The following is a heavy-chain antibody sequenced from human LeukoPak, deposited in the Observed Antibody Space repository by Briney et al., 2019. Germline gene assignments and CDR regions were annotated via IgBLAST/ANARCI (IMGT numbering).Heavy chain of an antibody. CDR2: LSGSGGST. J-gene: IGHJ4*02. Sequence: GGSLRLSCVFSGFTFSSYAMSCVRQAPGKGLEWVSSLSGSGGSTYYADSVKGRFTISRDNSKNTLYLQMNSLRVEDTAVYYCAKDPHTGYSFAYWGQGTLVTVSS. D-gene: IGHD5-18*01. CDR1: GFTFSSYA. V-gene: IGHV3-23*01. CDR3: AKDPHTGYSFAY.